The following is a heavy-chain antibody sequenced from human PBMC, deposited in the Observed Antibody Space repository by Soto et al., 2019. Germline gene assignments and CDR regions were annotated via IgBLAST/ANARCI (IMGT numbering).Heavy chain of an antibody. J-gene: IGHJ5*02. CDR2: IYPGDSDT. D-gene: IGHD4-17*01. V-gene: IGHV5-51*01. CDR3: ARHGFYGDYASNYFDP. CDR1: GYSFTSYW. Sequence: GESLKISCKGSGYSFTSYWIGWVRQMPGKGLEWMGIIYPGDSDTRYSPSFQGQVTISADKSISTAYLHWSSLKASDNAMYYCARHGFYGDYASNYFDPWGQGTLVTVSS.